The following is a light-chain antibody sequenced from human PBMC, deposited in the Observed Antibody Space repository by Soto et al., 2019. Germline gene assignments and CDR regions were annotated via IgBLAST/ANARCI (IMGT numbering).Light chain of an antibody. Sequence: QSVLTQPASVSGSPGQSITISCTGSGRDIGAYDYVSWYQQHPGKAPKLLIYGVKNRPSGVSYRFSASKSAFTASLTISGLQAEDEAHYYCSSYTTSYFYVFGPETKLTVL. V-gene: IGLV2-14*01. CDR3: SSYTTSYFYV. CDR2: GVK. J-gene: IGLJ1*01. CDR1: GRDIGAYDY.